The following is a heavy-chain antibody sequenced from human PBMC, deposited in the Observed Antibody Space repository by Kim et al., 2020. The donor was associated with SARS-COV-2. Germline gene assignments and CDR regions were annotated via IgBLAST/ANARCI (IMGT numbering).Heavy chain of an antibody. V-gene: IGHV1-18*04. D-gene: IGHD3-10*01. CDR1: GYTFTSYG. J-gene: IGHJ6*02. CDR2: ISAYNGNT. Sequence: ASVKVSCKASGYTFTSYGISWVRQAPGQGLEWMGWISAYNGNTNYAQKLQGRVTMTTDTSTSTAYMELRSLRSDDTAVYYCARQATDYYGSGSYYPQDTYYYYYGMDVWGQGTTVTVSS. CDR3: ARQATDYYGSGSYYPQDTYYYYYGMDV.